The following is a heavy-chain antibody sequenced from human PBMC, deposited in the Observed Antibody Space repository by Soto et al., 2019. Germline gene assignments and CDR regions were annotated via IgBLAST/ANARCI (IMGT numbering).Heavy chain of an antibody. CDR2: IYYSGST. Sequence: SETLSLTCTVSGGSISSYYWSWIRQPPGKGLEWIGYIYYSGSTNYNPSLKSRVTISVDTSKNQFSLKLSSVTAADTAVYYCARTSPPRGYSYGYGMDVWGQGTTVTVSS. CDR3: ARTSPPRGYSYGYGMDV. V-gene: IGHV4-59*01. CDR1: GGSISSYY. J-gene: IGHJ6*02. D-gene: IGHD5-18*01.